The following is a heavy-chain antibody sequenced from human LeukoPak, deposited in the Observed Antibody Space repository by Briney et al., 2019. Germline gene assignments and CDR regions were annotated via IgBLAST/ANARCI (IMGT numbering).Heavy chain of an antibody. V-gene: IGHV4-39*07. J-gene: IGHJ5*02. CDR2: IFYSGSS. CDR1: SGSISTSNYY. Sequence: SETLSLTCTVSSGSISTSNYYWGWVRQPPGKALEWIGNIFYSGSSNYNPSLKSRVTISVDKSKNQLSLKLSSVTAADTAVYYCARLPDPWGQGTLVTVSS. CDR3: ARLPDP.